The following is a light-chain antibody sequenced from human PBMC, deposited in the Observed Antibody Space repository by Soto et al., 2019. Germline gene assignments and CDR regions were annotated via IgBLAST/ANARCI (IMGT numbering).Light chain of an antibody. J-gene: IGLJ1*01. CDR1: SSDVGGYNY. V-gene: IGLV2-11*01. CDR2: DVI. CDR3: CSNAGSYTYV. Sequence: QSVLTQPRSVSGSPGQSVTISCTGTSSDVGGYNYVSWYQQHPDKAPKLMIYDVIKRPSGVPDRFSGSKSGNTASLTISGLQAEDEADYYCCSNAGSYTYVFGTGTKVTVL.